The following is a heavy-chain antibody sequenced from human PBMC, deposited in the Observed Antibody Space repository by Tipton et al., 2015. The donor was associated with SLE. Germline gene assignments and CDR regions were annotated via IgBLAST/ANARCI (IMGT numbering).Heavy chain of an antibody. J-gene: IGHJ6*03. CDR3: ARESRWNYYYYYMDV. V-gene: IGHV4-30-4*01. CDR2: ISSSGST. CDR1: GGSISSGDYY. Sequence: TLSLTCTVSGGSISSGDYYWSWIRQAPGKGLEWIGYISSSGSTYFNPPLKSRITISADMPKNQFSLKLSSVTAADTAVYYCARESRWNYYYYYMDVWGKGTTVTVSS. D-gene: IGHD2-15*01.